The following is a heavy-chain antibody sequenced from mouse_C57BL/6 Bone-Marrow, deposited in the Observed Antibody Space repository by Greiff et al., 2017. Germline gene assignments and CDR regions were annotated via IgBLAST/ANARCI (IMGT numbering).Heavy chain of an antibody. J-gene: IGHJ3*01. CDR3: ARSHYYGSSYEAC. V-gene: IGHV1-81*01. Sequence: VQLQQSGAELARPGASVKLSCKASGYTFTSYGISWVKQRTGQGLEWIGEIYPRSGNTYYNEKFKGKATLTADKSSSTAYMELRSLTSEDSAVYFCARSHYYGSSYEACWGKGTLVTVSA. CDR1: GYTFTSYG. CDR2: IYPRSGNT. D-gene: IGHD1-1*01.